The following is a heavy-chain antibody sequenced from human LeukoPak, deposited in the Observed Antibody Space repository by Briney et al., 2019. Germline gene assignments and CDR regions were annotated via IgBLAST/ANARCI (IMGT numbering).Heavy chain of an antibody. CDR2: IYHSGST. Sequence: SETLSLTCAVSGGSISSSNWWSWVRQPPGKGLEWIGEIYHSGSTNYNPSLKSRVTISVGKSKNQFSLKLSSVTAADTAVYYCARAGRITMVRAFDYWGQGTLVTVSS. V-gene: IGHV4-4*02. CDR1: GGSISSSNW. CDR3: ARAGRITMVRAFDY. D-gene: IGHD3-10*01. J-gene: IGHJ4*02.